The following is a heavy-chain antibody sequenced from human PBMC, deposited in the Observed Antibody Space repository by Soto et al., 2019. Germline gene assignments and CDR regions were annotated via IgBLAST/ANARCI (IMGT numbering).Heavy chain of an antibody. V-gene: IGHV3-23*01. D-gene: IGHD3-22*01. J-gene: IGHJ4*02. Sequence: GGSLRLSCAASGFTFISYAMSWVRPAQGTGLEWVSAISGSGGSTYYADSVKGRFTISRDNSKNTLYLQMNSLRAEDTAVYYCAKDGGAYYYDSSGFDPVDYWGQGTLVTVSS. CDR1: GFTFISYA. CDR3: AKDGGAYYYDSSGFDPVDY. CDR2: ISGSGGST.